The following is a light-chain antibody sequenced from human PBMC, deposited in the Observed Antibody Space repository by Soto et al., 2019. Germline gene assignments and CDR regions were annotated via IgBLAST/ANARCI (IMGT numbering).Light chain of an antibody. CDR3: QQYTTWPYT. CDR1: QSVGSN. CDR2: GAS. J-gene: IGKJ2*01. Sequence: EIVMTQSPATLSVSPGERASLSCRASQSVGSNLAWYQQTAGQAPRLLIYGASTRATGIPARFSGSGSGTEFTPTISSLQSEDFAVYSCQQYTTWPYTFGQGTKLEIK. V-gene: IGKV3-15*01.